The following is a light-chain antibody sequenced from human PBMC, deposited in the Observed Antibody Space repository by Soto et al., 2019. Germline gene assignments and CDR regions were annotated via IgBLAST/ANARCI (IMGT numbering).Light chain of an antibody. CDR3: QQYTNTNNPWM. V-gene: IGKV1-5*01. CDR2: EAS. CDR1: QSISSC. J-gene: IGKJ1*01. Sequence: DIEMTPSPSTLSASLGDRVTITCRASQSISSCFAWYQQKPGKAPKLLIYEASSLESGVPSRLSGSGSGTDLTLTISSMQPADSATYYCQQYTNTNNPWMFGQGTKVDIK.